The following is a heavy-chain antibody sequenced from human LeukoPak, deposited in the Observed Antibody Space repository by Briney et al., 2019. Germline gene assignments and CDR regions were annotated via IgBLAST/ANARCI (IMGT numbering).Heavy chain of an antibody. J-gene: IGHJ4*02. CDR3: GRPLQRGSWTQRALDY. V-gene: IGHV1-8*01. CDR2: MNRNSGNA. Sequence: ASVKVSCKASGYTFTSYDISWVRQTTGQGLEWMGWMNRNSGNAGYAQRFQGRVTMTRNNSISTAYMELTSLRSEDTAMYYCGRPLQRGSWTQRALDYWGQGTLVTVSS. D-gene: IGHD3-10*01. CDR1: GYTFTSYD.